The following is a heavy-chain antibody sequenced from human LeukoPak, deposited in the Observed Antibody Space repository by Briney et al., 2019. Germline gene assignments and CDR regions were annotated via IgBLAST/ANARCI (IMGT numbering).Heavy chain of an antibody. V-gene: IGHV3-21*04. Sequence: GGSLRLSCAASGFTFSSYSMNWVRQAPGKGLEWVSSISSSSSYIYYADSVKGRFTISRDNSKNTLYLQMNSLRAEDTAVYYCARDSSYDYVWGSHTLFDYWGQGTLVTVSS. J-gene: IGHJ4*02. CDR1: GFTFSSYS. CDR3: ARDSSYDYVWGSHTLFDY. D-gene: IGHD3-16*01. CDR2: ISSSSSYI.